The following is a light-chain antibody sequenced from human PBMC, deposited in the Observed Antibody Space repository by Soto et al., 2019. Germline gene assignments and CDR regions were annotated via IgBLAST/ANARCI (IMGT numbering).Light chain of an antibody. CDR1: LDIDNY. Sequence: DIPMTQSPSSLSASVGDRVTITCQASLDIDNYLNWYQQKPGEAPKLVIYDASILETGVPSRFSGSGSGTDFTFTISSLQPEDVATYYCQHYHNLPMYTXGQ. V-gene: IGKV1-33*01. J-gene: IGKJ2*01. CDR3: QHYHNLPMYT. CDR2: DAS.